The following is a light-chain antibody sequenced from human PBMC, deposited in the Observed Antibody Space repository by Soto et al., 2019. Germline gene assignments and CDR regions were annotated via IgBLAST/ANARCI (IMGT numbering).Light chain of an antibody. CDR2: GAS. J-gene: IGKJ1*01. CDR1: QSVSSSY. Sequence: EIVLTQSPGTLSLSPGERATLSCRASQSVSSSYLAWYQQKPGQAPRLLICGASSRATGIPDRFSGSGSGKDFTLSISRLEPEDSAVYYCQQYGNSPPWTFGQGTKVDIK. V-gene: IGKV3-20*01. CDR3: QQYGNSPPWT.